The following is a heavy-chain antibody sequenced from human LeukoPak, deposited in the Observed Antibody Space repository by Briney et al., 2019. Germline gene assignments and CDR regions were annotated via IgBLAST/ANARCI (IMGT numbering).Heavy chain of an antibody. D-gene: IGHD3-16*01. CDR3: AKDWTSHNGCYDCLDF. V-gene: IGHV3-23*01. J-gene: IGHJ4*02. CDR1: GFSFDVHA. Sequence: GGSLRLSCAASGFSFDVHAMTWVRQAPGKGPEWVATIGGPAETFYADSVRGRFTISRDNSRYTLYLQMNRLRAEDSALCYCAKDWTSHNGCYDCLDFWGQGTQVTVSS. CDR2: IGGPAET.